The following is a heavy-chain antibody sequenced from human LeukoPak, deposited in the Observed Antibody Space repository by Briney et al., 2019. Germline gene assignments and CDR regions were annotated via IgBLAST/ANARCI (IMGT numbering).Heavy chain of an antibody. D-gene: IGHD4-11*01. Sequence: GRSLRLSCVASGFIFSHYGMHWVRQAPGKGLEWVAVIWSDGSNRFYAGSVKGRFTISRDNSQNTVFLQMNSLRAEDTAMYYCARDAQRGFGYSNSLKYWGHGILVTVSS. CDR1: GFIFSHYG. CDR3: ARDAQRGFGYSNSLKY. CDR2: IWSDGSNR. V-gene: IGHV3-33*01. J-gene: IGHJ4*01.